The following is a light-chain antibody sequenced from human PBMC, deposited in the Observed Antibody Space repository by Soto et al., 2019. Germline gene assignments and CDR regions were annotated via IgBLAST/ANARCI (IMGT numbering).Light chain of an antibody. CDR3: SSYTTSSTLV. V-gene: IGLV2-14*01. CDR1: SSDVGAYNY. J-gene: IGLJ2*01. Sequence: QSALTQPASVSGSPGQSITISCTGTSSDVGAYNYVSWYQQHPGKAPKVLIYDVSNRPSGVSNRFSGSKSVNTASLTISGLQAEDEADYYCSSYTTSSTLVFGGGTKLTVL. CDR2: DVS.